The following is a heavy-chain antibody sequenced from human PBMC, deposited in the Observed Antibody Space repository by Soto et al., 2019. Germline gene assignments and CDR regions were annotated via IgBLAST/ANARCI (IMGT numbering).Heavy chain of an antibody. CDR2: IYYSGST. D-gene: IGHD2-2*01. CDR3: ARALGYCSSTSCSRDYYYYYMDV. CDR1: GGSISSYY. V-gene: IGHV4-59*01. J-gene: IGHJ6*03. Sequence: SETLSLTCTVSGGSISSYYWSWIRQPPGKGLEWIGYIYYSGSTNYNPSLKSRVTISVDTSKNQFSLKLSSVTAADTAVYYCARALGYCSSTSCSRDYYYYYMDVWGKGTTVTVSS.